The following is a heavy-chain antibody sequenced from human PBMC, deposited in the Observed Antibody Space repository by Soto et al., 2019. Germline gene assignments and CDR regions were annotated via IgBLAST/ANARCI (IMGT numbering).Heavy chain of an antibody. CDR2: INRGGST. Sequence: LSXTCAVYGGSFSGYYWSWIRQPPGKGLDWIGEINRGGSTNYNPSLKCLVTLSVDTSKNQFSLKLSSVTAADTAVYYCARGYYDILTGVDRFDYWGQVTLVTVSS. CDR1: GGSFSGYY. D-gene: IGHD3-9*01. V-gene: IGHV4-34*01. CDR3: ARGYYDILTGVDRFDY. J-gene: IGHJ4*02.